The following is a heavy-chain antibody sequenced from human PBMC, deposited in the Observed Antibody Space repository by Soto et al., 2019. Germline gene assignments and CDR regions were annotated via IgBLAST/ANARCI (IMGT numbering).Heavy chain of an antibody. CDR2: IKQDGSEK. Sequence: VELVESGGGLVQPGGSLRLSCAASGFTFRDYWMTWARQAPGKGLEWVASIKQDGSEKYYVDSARGRFTISRDNAKNSLSLQINSLGVEDTAVYYCARTRTTLEHWGQGTLVTVSS. D-gene: IGHD1-1*01. CDR1: GFTFRDYW. J-gene: IGHJ4*02. CDR3: ARTRTTLEH. V-gene: IGHV3-7*01.